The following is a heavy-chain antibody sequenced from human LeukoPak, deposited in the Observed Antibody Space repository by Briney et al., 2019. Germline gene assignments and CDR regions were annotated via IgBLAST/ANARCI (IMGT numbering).Heavy chain of an antibody. Sequence: GGTLRLSCAASGFTFCDYYMSWIRQAPGKGLEWVSYISSSGSTIYYADSVKGRFTTSRDNAKNSLYLQMNSLRAEDTAVYYCARDPVEDFWSGYYTMNAFDIWGQGTMVTVSS. CDR2: ISSSGSTI. J-gene: IGHJ3*02. CDR3: ARDPVEDFWSGYYTMNAFDI. CDR1: GFTFCDYY. V-gene: IGHV3-11*04. D-gene: IGHD3-3*01.